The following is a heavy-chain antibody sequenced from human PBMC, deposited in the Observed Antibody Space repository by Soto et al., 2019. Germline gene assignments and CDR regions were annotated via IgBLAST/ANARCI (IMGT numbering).Heavy chain of an antibody. J-gene: IGHJ6*01. Sequence: QVQLVQSGAEVKKPGASVKVSCKASGYTFTRSGISWVRQAPGQGLEWMGWISTYNGDTNYAQTFQGRVTMTADTTTRTAYMERRRLRSDDTAVYYCAREGVAPYYYYGMDVWGPGTPVTVSS. D-gene: IGHD5-12*01. V-gene: IGHV1-18*01. CDR1: GYTFTRSG. CDR2: ISTYNGDT. CDR3: AREGVAPYYYYGMDV.